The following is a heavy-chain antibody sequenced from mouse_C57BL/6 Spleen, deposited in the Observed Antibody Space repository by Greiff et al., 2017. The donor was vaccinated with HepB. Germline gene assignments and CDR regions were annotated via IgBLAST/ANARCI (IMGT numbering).Heavy chain of an antibody. CDR2: IYPANGNT. CDR1: GSTIKNTY. Sequence: EVKVVESVAELVRPGASVKLSCTASGSTIKNTYMHWVKQRPEQGLAWIGRIYPANGNTKYAPKFKSKATITADTSSNTAYLQLSSLTSEDTAIYYCALYDGYYEGYWGKGTTLTVAS. CDR3: ALYDGYYEGY. V-gene: IGHV14-3*01. D-gene: IGHD2-3*01. J-gene: IGHJ2*01.